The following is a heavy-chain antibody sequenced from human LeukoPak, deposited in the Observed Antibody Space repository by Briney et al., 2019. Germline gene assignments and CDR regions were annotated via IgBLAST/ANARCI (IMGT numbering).Heavy chain of an antibody. J-gene: IGHJ4*02. CDR2: ISSSSSYI. V-gene: IGHV3-21*01. CDR3: ARGDGDYERYFDY. CDR1: GFTFCSYS. D-gene: IGHD4-17*01. Sequence: GGSLRLSCAASGFTFCSYSMNWVRQAPGKGLEWVSSISSSSSYIYYADSVKGRFTISRDNAKNSLYLQMNSLRAEDTAVYYCARGDGDYERYFDYWGQGTLVTVSS.